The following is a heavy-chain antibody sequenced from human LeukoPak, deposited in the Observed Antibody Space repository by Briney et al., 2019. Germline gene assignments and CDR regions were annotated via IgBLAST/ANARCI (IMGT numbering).Heavy chain of an antibody. J-gene: IGHJ6*02. CDR1: GFIFGDHA. Sequence: GRSLRLSCAASGFIFGDHAMHWVRQAPGKGLEWVSYISWDSGRAGYADSVKDRFTISRDNSKNSLFLQMNSLTADDTAVYYCAKAGSMVRGVTTYYYAMDVWGQGTAVTVSS. CDR2: ISWDSGRA. V-gene: IGHV3-9*01. D-gene: IGHD3-10*01. CDR3: AKAGSMVRGVTTYYYAMDV.